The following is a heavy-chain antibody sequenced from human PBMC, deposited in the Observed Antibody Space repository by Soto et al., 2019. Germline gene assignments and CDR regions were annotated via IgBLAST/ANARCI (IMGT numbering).Heavy chain of an antibody. Sequence: QITLKESGPTLVKPTQTLTLTCTFSGLSLRTTGVGVGWVRQPPGKALECLALLYWDDDKRYSPSLKSRLTITKDTSEKQVVLTMTNMDTVDTATYYCVQSRCGGDCLQIYSSHSYYGLAVWGQGTTVTVSS. V-gene: IGHV2-5*02. CDR3: VQSRCGGDCLQIYSSHSYYGLAV. CDR2: LYWDDDK. J-gene: IGHJ6*02. D-gene: IGHD2-21*02. CDR1: GLSLRTTGVG.